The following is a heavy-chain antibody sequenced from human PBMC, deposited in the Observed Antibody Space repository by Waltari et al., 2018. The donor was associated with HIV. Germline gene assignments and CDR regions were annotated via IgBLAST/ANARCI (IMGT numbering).Heavy chain of an antibody. D-gene: IGHD6-19*01. CDR2: ISSSSSYR. J-gene: IGHJ4*02. CDR1: GFTFSSYS. V-gene: IGHV3-21*01. CDR3: ARDSGYSSGTYYFDY. Sequence: EVQLVESGGGLVKPGGSLRLSCAASGFTFSSYSMNWVRQAPGKGLEWVSSISSSSSYRYYADSVKGRFTISRDNAKNSLYLQMNSLRAEDTAVYYCARDSGYSSGTYYFDYWGQGTLVTVSS.